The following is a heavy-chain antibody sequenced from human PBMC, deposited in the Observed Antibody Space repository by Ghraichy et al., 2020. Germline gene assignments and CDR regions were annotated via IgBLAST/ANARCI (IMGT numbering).Heavy chain of an antibody. CDR3: ARDTVYYDILTGYSPVGYYGMDV. Sequence: SETLSLTCTVSGGSISSYYWSWIRQPPGKGLEWIGYIYYSGSTNYNPSLKSRVTISVDTSKNQFSLKLSSVTAADTAVYYCARDTVYYDILTGYSPVGYYGMDVWGQGTTVTVSS. D-gene: IGHD3-9*01. CDR2: IYYSGST. CDR1: GGSISSYY. V-gene: IGHV4-59*01. J-gene: IGHJ6*02.